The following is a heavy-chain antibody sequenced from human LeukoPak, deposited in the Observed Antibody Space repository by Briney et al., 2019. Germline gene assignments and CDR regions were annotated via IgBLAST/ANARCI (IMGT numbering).Heavy chain of an antibody. J-gene: IGHJ4*02. CDR1: GFTCSSYA. CDR3: AKGALPLGYCSGGTCYSSDS. D-gene: IGHD2-15*01. Sequence: PGGSLRLSCAASGFTCSSYAMSWVRQAPGKGLGWVSAISASGGSTFYADSVKGRFTISRDSSKNTLYLQMNSLRAEDTAIYYCAKGALPLGYCSGGTCYSSDSWGQGTLVTVSS. V-gene: IGHV3-23*01. CDR2: ISASGGST.